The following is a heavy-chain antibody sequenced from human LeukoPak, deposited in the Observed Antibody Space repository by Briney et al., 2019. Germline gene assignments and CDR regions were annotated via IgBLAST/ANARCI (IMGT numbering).Heavy chain of an antibody. CDR2: TSYEGYNK. D-gene: IGHD6-19*01. CDR1: GFTFSNYA. CDR3: ARAGSSGSFDS. Sequence: GGSLRLSCAASGFTFSNYAMHWVRQAPGKGLEWVALTSYEGYNKYYGDSVKGRFTISRDNAKNTLYLQMNSLRTDDTAVYFCARAGSSGSFDSWGHGALVTVSS. J-gene: IGHJ4*01. V-gene: IGHV3-30*04.